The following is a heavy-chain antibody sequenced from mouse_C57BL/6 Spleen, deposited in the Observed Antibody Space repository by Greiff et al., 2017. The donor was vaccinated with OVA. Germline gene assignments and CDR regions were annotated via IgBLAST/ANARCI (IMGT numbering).Heavy chain of an antibody. Sequence: EVQLQQSGAELVRPGASVKLSCTASGFNIKDDYMHWVKQRPEQGLEWIGWIDPENGDTESASKFQGKATITADTSSNTAYLQLSSLTSADTAVYYCTTYSNYVRAMDDWGQGTSVTVSS. V-gene: IGHV14-4*01. D-gene: IGHD2-5*01. CDR1: GFNIKDDY. CDR2: IDPENGDT. J-gene: IGHJ4*01. CDR3: TTYSNYVRAMDD.